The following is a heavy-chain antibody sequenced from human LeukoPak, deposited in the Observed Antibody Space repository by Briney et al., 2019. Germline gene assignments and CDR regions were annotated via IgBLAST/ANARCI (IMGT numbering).Heavy chain of an antibody. D-gene: IGHD2-15*01. CDR3: ARAPLRRCSGGSCYLIRWFDP. CDR2: IYYSGST. J-gene: IGHJ5*02. V-gene: IGHV4-39*01. Sequence: SETLSLTCTVSGGSISSSSYYWGWIRQPPGKGLEWIGSIYYSGSTYYNPSLKSRVTISVDTSKNQFSLKLSSVTAADTAVYYCARAPLRRCSGGSCYLIRWFDPWGQGTLVTVSS. CDR1: GGSISSSSYY.